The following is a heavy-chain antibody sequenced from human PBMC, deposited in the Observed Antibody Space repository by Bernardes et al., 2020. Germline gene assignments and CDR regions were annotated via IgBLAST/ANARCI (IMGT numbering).Heavy chain of an antibody. D-gene: IGHD1-1*01. CDR2: INPNSGDT. CDR1: GYTFTGYS. V-gene: IGHV1-2*06. Sequence: ASVKVSCKASGYTFTGYSLHWVRQAPGQGLEWMGRINPNSGDTKYAQKFQGGVTMTRNTSVSTAYMELSRLRSDDTAVYYCARDRGANEFDSWGQGTRVTGSS. J-gene: IGHJ4*02. CDR3: ARDRGANEFDS.